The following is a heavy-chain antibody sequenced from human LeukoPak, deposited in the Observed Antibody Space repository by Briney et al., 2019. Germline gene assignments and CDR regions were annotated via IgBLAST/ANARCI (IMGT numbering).Heavy chain of an antibody. CDR3: ARDVWFGHMDV. CDR2: LYYSGNT. D-gene: IGHD3-10*01. Sequence: SETLSLTCTVSGGSISSSSYYWGWIRQPPGKGLEWIGSLYYSGNTYYSPSLRSRLTTSIDTSKNQFSLKLSSVTAADTAVYYCARDVWFGHMDVWGKGTTVTVSS. V-gene: IGHV4-39*07. CDR1: GGSISSSSYY. J-gene: IGHJ6*03.